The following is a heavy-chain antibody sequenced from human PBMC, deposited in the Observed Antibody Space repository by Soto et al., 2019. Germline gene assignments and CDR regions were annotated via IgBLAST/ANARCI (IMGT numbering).Heavy chain of an antibody. Sequence: QITLKESGPTLVKPTQTLTLTCTFSGFSLSTSGVGVGWIRQPPGKALEWLALIYWDDDKRYSPSLKSRLTITKHTSKHQVVLTMTNMDPVDTATYYCAHSMVAPTPISYFQHWGQGTLVTVSS. D-gene: IGHD2-15*01. V-gene: IGHV2-5*02. CDR2: IYWDDDK. CDR3: AHSMVAPTPISYFQH. CDR1: GFSLSTSGVG. J-gene: IGHJ1*01.